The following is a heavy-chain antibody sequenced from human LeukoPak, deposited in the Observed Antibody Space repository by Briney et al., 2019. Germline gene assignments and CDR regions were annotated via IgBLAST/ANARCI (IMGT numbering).Heavy chain of an antibody. D-gene: IGHD2-15*01. V-gene: IGHV4-59*01. CDR3: ARDVCSGGTCYLDY. Sequence: SETLSLTCSVFGDSMSNYYWTWIRQPPGKALESIGYISDRGSTYYSPSLKSRATISADTSKNQISLKLTSVTAADTAVYYCARDVCSGGTCYLDYWGRGTLVSVSS. CDR1: GDSMSNYY. J-gene: IGHJ4*02. CDR2: ISDRGST.